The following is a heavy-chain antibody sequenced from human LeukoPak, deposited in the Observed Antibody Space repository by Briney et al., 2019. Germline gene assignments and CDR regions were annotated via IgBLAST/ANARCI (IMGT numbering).Heavy chain of an antibody. J-gene: IGHJ3*01. CDR2: ILPIIGTG. CDR3: AREGEYYSESGNLVDASDV. V-gene: IGHV1-69*06. Sequence: ASVKVSCKASGGSFNTYAISWVRQAPGQGLEWMGGILPIIGTGNYAQKFQGRVLVTADKSTSTAYMELSSLRSEDTAVYYCAREGEYYSESGNLVDASDVWGQGTMVTVSA. D-gene: IGHD3-10*01. CDR1: GGSFNTYA.